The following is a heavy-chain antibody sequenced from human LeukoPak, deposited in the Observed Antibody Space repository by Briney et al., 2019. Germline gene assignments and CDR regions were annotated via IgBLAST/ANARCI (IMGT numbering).Heavy chain of an antibody. D-gene: IGHD3-10*01. V-gene: IGHV1-69*13. CDR1: GYTFTSYA. J-gene: IGHJ6*03. CDR3: AGVEYYGSGSPWDYYYYYMDV. CDR2: IIPIFGTA. Sequence: ASVKVSCKASGYTFTSYAISWVRQAPGQGLEWMGGIIPIFGTANYAQKFQGRVTITADESTSTAYMELSSLRSEDTAVYYCAGVEYYGSGSPWDYYYYYMDVWGKGTTVTVSS.